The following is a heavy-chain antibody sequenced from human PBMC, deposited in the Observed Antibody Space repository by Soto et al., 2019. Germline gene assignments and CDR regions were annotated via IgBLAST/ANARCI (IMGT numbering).Heavy chain of an antibody. CDR2: IYSGGST. V-gene: IGHV3-66*01. Sequence: PGGSLRLSCAASGFTVSSNYMSWVRQAPGKGLEWVSVIYSGGSTYYADSVKGRFTISRDNSKNTLYLQMNSLRAEDTAVYYCARIRFLEWLGDDYWGQGTLVTVSS. CDR3: ARIRFLEWLGDDY. D-gene: IGHD3-3*01. CDR1: GFTVSSNY. J-gene: IGHJ4*02.